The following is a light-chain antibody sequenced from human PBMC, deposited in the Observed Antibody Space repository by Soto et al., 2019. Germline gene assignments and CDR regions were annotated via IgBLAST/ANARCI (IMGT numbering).Light chain of an antibody. CDR3: QQHSNYPLT. J-gene: IGKJ4*01. CDR2: DAS. CDR1: QGISND. V-gene: IGKV1-6*01. Sequence: AILMTQSPSSLSASVGDRVTITCRASQGISNDLGWYQHKPGQAPKLLIYDASSWPNGVPARFSGSGSGTDFTLTISSLQPEDFAAYYCQQHSNYPLTFGGGTKVEIK.